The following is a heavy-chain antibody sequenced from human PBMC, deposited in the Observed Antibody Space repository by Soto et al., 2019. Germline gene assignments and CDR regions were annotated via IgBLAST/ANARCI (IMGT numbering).Heavy chain of an antibody. V-gene: IGHV1-24*01. Sequence: VASVKVSCKVSGYTLTELSMHWVRQAPGKGLEWMGGFDPEDGETIYAQKFQGRVTMTEDTSTDTAYMELSSLGSEDTAVYYCATDAWELLRIDIWGQGTMVTVSS. CDR1: GYTLTELS. CDR2: FDPEDGET. J-gene: IGHJ3*02. D-gene: IGHD1-26*01. CDR3: ATDAWELLRIDI.